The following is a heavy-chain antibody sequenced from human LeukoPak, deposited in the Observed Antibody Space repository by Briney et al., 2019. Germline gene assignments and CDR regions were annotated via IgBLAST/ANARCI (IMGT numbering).Heavy chain of an antibody. Sequence: GGSLRLSCAASGLTFSTYGMSWVRQAPGKGLEWVSTISGSGSSTYYADSVKGRFTISRDNSKNTLYLQMNSLRAEDTAVYYCAKSSTNGYSGYVHPGIDFWGQGTLVTVSS. CDR1: GLTFSTYG. J-gene: IGHJ4*02. D-gene: IGHD5-12*01. CDR3: AKSSTNGYSGYVHPGIDF. V-gene: IGHV3-23*01. CDR2: ISGSGSST.